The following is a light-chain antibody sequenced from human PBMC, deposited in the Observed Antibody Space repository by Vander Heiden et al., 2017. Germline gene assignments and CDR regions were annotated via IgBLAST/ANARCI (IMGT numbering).Light chain of an antibody. V-gene: IGLV1-40*01. CDR2: GNS. Sequence: QSVLTQPPSVSGAPGQRVTISCTGSSSNIGAGYDVHWYQQLPGTAPKLRSYGNSNRPSGVPDRFSGSKSGTSASLAINGLQAEDEADYYCPSYDSSLSGAVFGGGTKLTVL. CDR1: SSNIGAGYD. CDR3: PSYDSSLSGAV. J-gene: IGLJ2*01.